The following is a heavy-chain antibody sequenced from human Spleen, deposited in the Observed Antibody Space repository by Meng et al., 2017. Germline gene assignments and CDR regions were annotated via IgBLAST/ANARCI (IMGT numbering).Heavy chain of an antibody. V-gene: IGHV1-18*01. Sequence: QVQLVQSGAEVKKPGASVKVSCKASGYTYTDYQTDWVRQAPGQGLEWMGWIHPSGHPTYAQKFQGRVTMTIDTSTTTASMELRSLRSDDSALYYCARGTPGRSYCDYWGQGTLVTVSS. CDR1: GYTYTDYQ. D-gene: IGHD3-10*01. CDR2: IHPSGHP. CDR3: ARGTPGRSYCDY. J-gene: IGHJ4*02.